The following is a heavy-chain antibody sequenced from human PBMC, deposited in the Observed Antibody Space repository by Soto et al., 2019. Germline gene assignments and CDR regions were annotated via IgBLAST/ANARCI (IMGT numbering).Heavy chain of an antibody. CDR1: GGSFSGYY. CDR3: ARGYHSSGNYYCNYMDV. V-gene: IGHV4-34*01. J-gene: IGHJ6*03. D-gene: IGHD6-19*01. Sequence: SETLSLTCAVYGGSFSGYYWSWIRQPPGKGLEWIGEINHSGSTNYNPSLKSRVTISVDTSKNQFSLKLSSVTAADTAVYYCARGYHSSGNYYCNYMDVWGKGTTVTVSS. CDR2: INHSGST.